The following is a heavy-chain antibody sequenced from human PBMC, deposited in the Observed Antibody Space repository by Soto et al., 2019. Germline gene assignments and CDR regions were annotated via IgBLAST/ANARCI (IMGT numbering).Heavy chain of an antibody. D-gene: IGHD5-18*01. Sequence: QITLKESGPTRVRPTQTLALTCTFSGFSLTTSGVGVGWIRKTPVKALEWLAVIYWDDDKRYSPSLKSRLTITKDTSKNQVVLTMDDMDPVDTATYFCAHRGYMYGNWDHGYFDYWGQGTLVTVSS. CDR1: GFSLTTSGVG. CDR2: IYWDDDK. CDR3: AHRGYMYGNWDHGYFDY. V-gene: IGHV2-5*02. J-gene: IGHJ4*02.